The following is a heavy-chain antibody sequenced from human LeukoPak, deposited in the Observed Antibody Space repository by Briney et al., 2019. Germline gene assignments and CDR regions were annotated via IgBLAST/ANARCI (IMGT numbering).Heavy chain of an antibody. CDR3: ARLGRYFDWLLYSYYYYMDV. V-gene: IGHV4-4*07. Sequence: SETLSLTCTVSGGSISSYYWSWIRQPAGKGLEWIGRIYTSGSTNYNPSLKSRVTMSVDTSKNQFSLKLSSVTAADTAVYYCARLGRYFDWLLYSYYYYMDVWGKGTTVTISS. CDR1: GGSISSYY. J-gene: IGHJ6*03. CDR2: IYTSGST. D-gene: IGHD3-9*01.